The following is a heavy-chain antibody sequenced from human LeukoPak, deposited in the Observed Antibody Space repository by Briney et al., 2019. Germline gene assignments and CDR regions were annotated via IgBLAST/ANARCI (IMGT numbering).Heavy chain of an antibody. Sequence: GGSLRLSCAASGFTFSDHYMDWVRQAPGKGLEWVGRIRNKANSYTTEYAASVKGRFTVSRDDSKNSLYLQMNSLKCEDTAVYYCAREWDSGSYYLGYFDYWGQGTLVTVSS. CDR1: GFTFSDHY. CDR2: IRNKANSYTT. D-gene: IGHD1-26*01. V-gene: IGHV3-72*01. J-gene: IGHJ4*02. CDR3: AREWDSGSYYLGYFDY.